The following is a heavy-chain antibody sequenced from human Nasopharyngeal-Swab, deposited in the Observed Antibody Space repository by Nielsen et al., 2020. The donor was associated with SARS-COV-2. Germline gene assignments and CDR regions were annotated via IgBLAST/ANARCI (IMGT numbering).Heavy chain of an antibody. V-gene: IGHV3-48*02. J-gene: IGHJ6*02. Sequence: GGSLRLSCAASGFTFSSYSMNWVRQAPGKGLEWVSYISSSSSTIYYADSVKGRFTISRDNAKNSLYLQMNSLRDEDTAVYYCARVGIAAAGPGYYYYYGMDVWGQGTAVTVSS. D-gene: IGHD6-13*01. CDR3: ARVGIAAAGPGYYYYYGMDV. CDR2: ISSSSSTI. CDR1: GFTFSSYS.